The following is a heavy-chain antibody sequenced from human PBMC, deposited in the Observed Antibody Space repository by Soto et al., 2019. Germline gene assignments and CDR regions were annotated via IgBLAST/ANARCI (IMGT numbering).Heavy chain of an antibody. CDR3: ARVRTWNRKFSSSPTLYYFDY. Sequence: SVKVSCQASGGTFSRYAISWVRQAPGQGLEWMGGIIPIFGTANYAQKFQGRVTITADESTSTAYMELSSLRSEDTAVYYCARVRTWNRKFSSSPTLYYFDYWGQGTLVTVSS. D-gene: IGHD6-13*01. CDR2: IIPIFGTA. V-gene: IGHV1-69*13. J-gene: IGHJ4*02. CDR1: GGTFSRYA.